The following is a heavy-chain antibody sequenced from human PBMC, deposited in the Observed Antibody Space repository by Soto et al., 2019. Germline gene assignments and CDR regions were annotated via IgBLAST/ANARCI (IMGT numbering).Heavy chain of an antibody. CDR2: IRSEANTYAT. CDR3: ITLIDITMVPQAE. V-gene: IGHV3-73*01. J-gene: IGHJ4*02. D-gene: IGHD3-10*01. Sequence: EVQLVQSGGGVVQPGGSLKLSCAASGFTFSASAIHWVRQASGKGLEWVGRIRSEANTYATAYAASVIGRFTISRDDSERTAYLQMNSLKAEDTAMYYCITLIDITMVPQAEWGQGTLVTVSS. CDR1: GFTFSASA.